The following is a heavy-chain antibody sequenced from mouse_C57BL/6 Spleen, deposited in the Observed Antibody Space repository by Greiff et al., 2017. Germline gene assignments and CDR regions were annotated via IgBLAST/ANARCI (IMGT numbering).Heavy chain of an antibody. CDR2: ISSGGDYI. V-gene: IGHV5-9-1*02. Sequence: EVMLVESGEGLVKPGGSLKLSCAASGFTFSSYAMSWVRQTPEKRLEWVAYISSGGDYIYYADTVKGRFTISRDNARNTLYLQMSSLKSEDTAMYYCTRDGYGSSRYFDVWGTGTTVTVSS. CDR3: TRDGYGSSRYFDV. J-gene: IGHJ1*03. D-gene: IGHD1-1*01. CDR1: GFTFSSYA.